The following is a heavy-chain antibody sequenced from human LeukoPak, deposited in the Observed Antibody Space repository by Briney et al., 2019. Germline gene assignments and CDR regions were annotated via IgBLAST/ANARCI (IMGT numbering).Heavy chain of an antibody. V-gene: IGHV3-11*01. CDR3: ARVLTVTTLYFDY. Sequence: GGSLRLSCAASGFTFSDYYMSWIRQAPGKGLEWVSYISSSGSTIYYSDSVKGRFTISRDNAKNSLYLQMNSLRAEDTAVYYCARVLTVTTLYFDYWGQGTLVTVSS. J-gene: IGHJ4*02. CDR1: GFTFSDYY. CDR2: ISSSGSTI. D-gene: IGHD4-17*01.